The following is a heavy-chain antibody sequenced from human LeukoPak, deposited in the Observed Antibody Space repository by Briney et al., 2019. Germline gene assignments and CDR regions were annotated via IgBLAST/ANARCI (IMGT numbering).Heavy chain of an antibody. CDR1: GGSISSGYS. CDR2: IYFSGTT. V-gene: IGHV4-39*07. D-gene: IGHD5-18*01. CDR3: ARYSHPFDL. Sequence: SETLSLTCTVSGGSISSGYSWGWIRQPPGKGLAWIGSIYFSGTTYYNPSLKSRVTISVDTSRNQFSLKLSSVTAADTAVYYCARYSHPFDLWGRGTLVTVSS. J-gene: IGHJ2*01.